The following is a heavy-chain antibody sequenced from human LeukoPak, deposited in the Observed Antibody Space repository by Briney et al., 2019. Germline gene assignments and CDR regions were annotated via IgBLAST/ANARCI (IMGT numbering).Heavy chain of an antibody. CDR3: ARGYRYSGYALGYYYYGMDV. CDR2: INHSGST. D-gene: IGHD5-12*01. Sequence: PSETLSLTCAVYGGSFSGYYWSWIRQPPGKGLEWIGEINHSGSTNYNPSLKSRVTISVDTSKNQFSLKLSSVTAADTAVYYCARGYRYSGYALGYYYYGMDVWGQGNTVTVSS. CDR1: GGSFSGYY. V-gene: IGHV4-34*01. J-gene: IGHJ6*02.